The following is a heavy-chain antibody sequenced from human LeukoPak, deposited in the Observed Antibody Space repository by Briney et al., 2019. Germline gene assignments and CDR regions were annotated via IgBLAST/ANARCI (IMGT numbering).Heavy chain of an antibody. V-gene: IGHV3-30*02. Sequence: TGGSLRLSCTISGFTLSNYAMHWVRQAPGKGLEWVAFIRYDGSNKYYADSVKGRFTISRDNSKNTLYLQMNSLRAEDTAVYYCAKVAGTGRNWFDPWGQGTLVTVSS. CDR3: AKVAGTGRNWFDP. CDR2: IRYDGSNK. J-gene: IGHJ5*02. CDR1: GFTLSNYA. D-gene: IGHD6-19*01.